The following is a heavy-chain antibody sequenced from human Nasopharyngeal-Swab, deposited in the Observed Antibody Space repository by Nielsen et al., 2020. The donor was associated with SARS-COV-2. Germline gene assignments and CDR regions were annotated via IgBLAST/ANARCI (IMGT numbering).Heavy chain of an antibody. CDR3: AKWGYYDSSGYLDS. CDR2: ISGSGGST. D-gene: IGHD3-22*01. CDR1: GFTFSSYA. V-gene: IGHV3-23*01. J-gene: IGHJ4*02. Sequence: GESLKSSCAASGFTFSSYAMSWVRQAPGKGLEWVSAISGSGGSTYYADSVKGRFTISRDNSKNSLYLQMNSLRAEDTAVYYCAKWGYYDSSGYLDSWGQGTLVTVSS.